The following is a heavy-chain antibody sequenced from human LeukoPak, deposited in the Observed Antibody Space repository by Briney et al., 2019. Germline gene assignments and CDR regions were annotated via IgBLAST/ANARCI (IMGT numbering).Heavy chain of an antibody. CDR2: ISSSSSYI. Sequence: GGSLRLSCAASGFTFGSYSMNWVRQAPGKGLEWVSSISSSSSYIYYADSVKGRFTISRDNAKNSLYLQMNSLRAEDTAVYYCARDDSSGYFHDYWGQGTLVTVSS. CDR3: ARDDSSGYFHDY. D-gene: IGHD3-22*01. CDR1: GFTFGSYS. V-gene: IGHV3-21*01. J-gene: IGHJ4*02.